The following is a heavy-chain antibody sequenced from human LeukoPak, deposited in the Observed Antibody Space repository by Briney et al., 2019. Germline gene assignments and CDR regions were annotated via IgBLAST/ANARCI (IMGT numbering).Heavy chain of an antibody. V-gene: IGHV3-49*04. D-gene: IGHD4-11*01. J-gene: IGHJ4*02. Sequence: GGSLRLSCSASRFTFSDYAMSWVRQAPGKGLEWVGFIRSKAFGGTPQYAASVEGRFTISRDDSKSIAYLQMNSLKTEDTAVYYCTRAPYSNYVNLDYWGQGTLVTVSA. CDR3: TRAPYSNYVNLDY. CDR2: IRSKAFGGTP. CDR1: RFTFSDYA.